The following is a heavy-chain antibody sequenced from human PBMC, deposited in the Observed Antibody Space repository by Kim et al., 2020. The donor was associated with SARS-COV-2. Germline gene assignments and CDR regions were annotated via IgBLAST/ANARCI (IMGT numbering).Heavy chain of an antibody. D-gene: IGHD3-16*01. CDR3: ASVWRTYFDY. Sequence: GGSLRLSCAASGFTFSSYAMHWVRQAPGKGLEWVAVIWYDGSNKYYADSVKGRFTISRDNSKNTLYLQMNSLRAEDTAVYYCASVWRTYFDYWGQGTLVTVSS. J-gene: IGHJ4*02. CDR2: IWYDGSNK. CDR1: GFTFSSYA. V-gene: IGHV3-33*01.